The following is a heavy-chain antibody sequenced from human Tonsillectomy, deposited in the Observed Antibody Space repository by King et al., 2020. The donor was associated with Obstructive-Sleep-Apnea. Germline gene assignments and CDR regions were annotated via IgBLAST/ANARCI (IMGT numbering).Heavy chain of an antibody. CDR1: GFTFSSYA. D-gene: IGHD3-10*01. CDR3: AKDGPYYYGSGSYYNEYFQH. CDR2: MSGSGDSI. Sequence: VQLVESGGGLVQPGGSLRLSCAASGFTFSSYAMSWVRQAPGKGLEWVSAMSGSGDSIYYADAVKGRFTISRDNSKTTLYLQMNSLRVEDTAVYYCAKDGPYYYGSGSYYNEYFQHWGQGTLVTVSS. V-gene: IGHV3-23*04. J-gene: IGHJ1*01.